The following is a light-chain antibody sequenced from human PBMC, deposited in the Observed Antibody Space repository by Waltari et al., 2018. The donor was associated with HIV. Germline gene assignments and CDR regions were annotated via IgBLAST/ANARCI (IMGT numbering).Light chain of an antibody. CDR1: QNIGTY. Sequence: DMQMTQSPPPLSAFVVDRVTITCRASQNIGTYLNWYQHRSGTPPKLLIYAASSLQTGVPSRFSASGSGTDFIFTITSLHPDDLATYYGQQSYSTPPTFGQGTQLELK. J-gene: IGKJ2*01. CDR3: QQSYSTPPT. CDR2: AAS. V-gene: IGKV1-39*01.